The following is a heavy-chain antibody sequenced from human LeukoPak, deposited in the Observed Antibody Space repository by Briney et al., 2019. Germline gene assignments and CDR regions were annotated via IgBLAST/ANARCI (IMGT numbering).Heavy chain of an antibody. V-gene: IGHV3-23*01. CDR3: AKGYSGSPFYY. CDR2: ISGSGGST. CDR1: GLTFRSYA. D-gene: IGHD1-26*01. Sequence: PRRSLRLSCAASGLTFRSYAMGWGCQAPGKGLGWVSAISGSGGSTYYADSVKGRFTISRDNSKSPLYLQMNSLRAEDTAVYYCAKGYSGSPFYYWGQGTLVTVSS. J-gene: IGHJ4*02.